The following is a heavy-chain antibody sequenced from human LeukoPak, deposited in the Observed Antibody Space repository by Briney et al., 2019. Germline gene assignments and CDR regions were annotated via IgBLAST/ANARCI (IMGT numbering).Heavy chain of an antibody. Sequence: SVKVSCKASGGTFSSYAISWVRQAPGQGLEWMGGIIPIFGTANYAQKFQGRVTITADESTSTAYMELSSLRSEDTAVYYCARDLRGLQGSDPWAREPWSPSPQ. V-gene: IGHV1-69*13. CDR2: IIPIFGTA. J-gene: IGHJ5*02. CDR3: ARDLRGLQGSDP. CDR1: GGTFSSYA. D-gene: IGHD4-11*01.